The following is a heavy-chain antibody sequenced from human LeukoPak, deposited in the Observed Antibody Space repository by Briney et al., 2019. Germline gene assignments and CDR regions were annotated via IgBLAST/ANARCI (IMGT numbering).Heavy chain of an antibody. CDR3: ARPETQYSSGLDGFDI. CDR1: GFTFSTYW. V-gene: IGHV3-74*01. Sequence: GGSLRLSCPASGFTFSTYWMHWVRQAPGKGLVWVSRINSDGSRTTYADSVKGRFTISRDNAKNTLYLQMNSLRTEDTAVYYCARPETQYSSGLDGFDIWGQGTMVTVSS. CDR2: INSDGSRT. D-gene: IGHD6-19*01. J-gene: IGHJ3*02.